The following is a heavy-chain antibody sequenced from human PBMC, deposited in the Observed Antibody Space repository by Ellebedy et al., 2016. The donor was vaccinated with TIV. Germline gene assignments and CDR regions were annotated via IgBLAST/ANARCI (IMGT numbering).Heavy chain of an antibody. V-gene: IGHV3-23*01. CDR3: VRGAPFDY. CDR1: GFTFSSYA. J-gene: IGHJ4*02. Sequence: GESLKISXEASGFTFSSYAMSWLRQAPGKGLEWVSVFGGRSTTTYYADSVKGRFTISRDNAKNTLDLQMNSLRAEDTAVYHCVRGAPFDYWGQGILVTVSS. CDR2: FGGRSTTT.